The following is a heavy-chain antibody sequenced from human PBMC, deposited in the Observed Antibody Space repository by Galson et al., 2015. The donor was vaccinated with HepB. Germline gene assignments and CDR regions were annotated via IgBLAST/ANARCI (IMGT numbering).Heavy chain of an antibody. Sequence: SLRLSCAASGFTFSSYGMHWVRQAPGKGLEWVAVIWYDGSNKYYADSVKGRFTISRDNSKNTLYLQMNSLRAEDTAVYYCARGRVRGVYYDFWSPWQNWFDPWGQGTLVTVSS. V-gene: IGHV3-33*01. CDR3: ARGRVRGVYYDFWSPWQNWFDP. J-gene: IGHJ5*02. CDR2: IWYDGSNK. CDR1: GFTFSSYG. D-gene: IGHD3-3*01.